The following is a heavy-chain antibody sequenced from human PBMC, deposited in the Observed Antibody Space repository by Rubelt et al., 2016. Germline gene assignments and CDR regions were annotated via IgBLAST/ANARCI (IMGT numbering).Heavy chain of an antibody. CDR3: ARTNDCWVSYGTYYYAMDA. Sequence: EVQLVESGGGLVKPGGSLRLSCAASGFTFSSYSMNWVRQAPGKGLEWVSSISSSSRYIYYADSVKGRFTISRDNSKNTVYLKMNSLRAEDTAVDDWARTNDCWVSYGTYYYAMDAWGQGTTVTVSS. V-gene: IGHV3-21*04. CDR1: GFTFSSYS. J-gene: IGHJ6*02. D-gene: IGHD3-16*01. CDR2: ISSSSRYI.